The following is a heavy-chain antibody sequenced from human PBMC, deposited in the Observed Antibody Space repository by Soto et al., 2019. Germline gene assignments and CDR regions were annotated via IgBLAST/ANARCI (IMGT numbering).Heavy chain of an antibody. Sequence: SETLSLTCTVSGDSIRSGNHYWSWIRQPPGKGLEWIGYIYYSGSTYYSPPLKSRVTISVDKSISTAYLKWSGLKASDTAMYYCARLGIWSYGMDVWGQGTTVTVSS. CDR1: GDSIRSGNHY. D-gene: IGHD3-16*01. J-gene: IGHJ6*02. CDR2: IYYSGST. V-gene: IGHV4-30-4*01. CDR3: ARLGIWSYGMDV.